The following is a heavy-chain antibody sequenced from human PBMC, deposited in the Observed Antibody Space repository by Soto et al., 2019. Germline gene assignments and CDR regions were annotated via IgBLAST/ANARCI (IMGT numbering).Heavy chain of an antibody. CDR1: GGSFSGYY. CDR2: INHSGST. CDR3: ARERGYSYGSLDYYYGMDV. J-gene: IGHJ6*02. V-gene: IGHV4-34*01. Sequence: QVQLQQWGAGLLKPSETLSLTCAVYGGSFSGYYWSWIRQPPGKRLEWIGEINHSGSTNYNPSLKSRVTISVDTSKNQFSLKLSSVTAADTAVYYCARERGYSYGSLDYYYGMDVWGQGTTVTVSS. D-gene: IGHD5-18*01.